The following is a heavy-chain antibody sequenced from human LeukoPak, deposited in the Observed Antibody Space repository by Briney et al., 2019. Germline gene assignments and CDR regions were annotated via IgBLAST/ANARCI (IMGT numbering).Heavy chain of an antibody. CDR2: IYYSGST. D-gene: IGHD1-1*01. CDR3: ARRAQTNNWFDP. Sequence: SQTLSLTCTVSGGSISSGDYYWSWIRQPPGKGLEWIGYIYYSGSTYYNPSLKSRVTISVDRSKNQFSLKLSSVTAADTAVYYCARRAQTNNWFDPWGQGTLVTVSS. CDR1: GGSISSGDYY. V-gene: IGHV4-30-4*01. J-gene: IGHJ5*02.